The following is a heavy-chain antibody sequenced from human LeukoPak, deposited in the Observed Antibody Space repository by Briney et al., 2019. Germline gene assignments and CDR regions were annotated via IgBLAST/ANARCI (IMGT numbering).Heavy chain of an antibody. D-gene: IGHD3-10*01. Sequence: PSETLSLTCAVYGGSFSGYYWSWIRQPPGKGLEWIGEINHSGSTNYNPSLKSRVTMTVDTSKSQFSLKLSSVTAADTAVYFCARSPHIWFAERGWFDPWGQGTLVTVSS. J-gene: IGHJ5*02. CDR1: GGSFSGYY. V-gene: IGHV4-34*01. CDR3: ARSPHIWFAERGWFDP. CDR2: INHSGST.